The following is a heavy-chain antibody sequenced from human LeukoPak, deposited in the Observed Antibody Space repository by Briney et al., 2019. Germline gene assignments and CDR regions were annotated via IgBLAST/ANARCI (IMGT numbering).Heavy chain of an antibody. Sequence: GASVKVSCKASGYTFTSYDINWVRQAAGQGLEWMGWMNPNSGGTNYAQKFQGRVTMTRDTSISTAYMELSRLRSDDTAVYYCARGAITVYQLLDYWGQGTLVTVSS. CDR3: ARGAITVYQLLDY. D-gene: IGHD2-2*01. CDR2: MNPNSGGT. V-gene: IGHV1-2*02. J-gene: IGHJ4*02. CDR1: GYTFTSYD.